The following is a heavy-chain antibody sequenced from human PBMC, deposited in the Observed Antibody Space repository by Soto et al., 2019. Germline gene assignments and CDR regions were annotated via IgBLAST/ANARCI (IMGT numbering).Heavy chain of an antibody. Sequence: QVQLQESGPGLVKPSQTLSLTCSVSGASISRGAYYWSWIRQHPGEGLEWIGNIYYSGSAYYNPSLKSRVTISVDTSKNQFSLKLTSVTAADTAVYYCARGVLANWGPENWFDPWGQGTLVTVSS. V-gene: IGHV4-31*03. D-gene: IGHD7-27*01. CDR1: GASISRGAYY. CDR2: IYYSGSA. J-gene: IGHJ5*02. CDR3: ARGVLANWGPENWFDP.